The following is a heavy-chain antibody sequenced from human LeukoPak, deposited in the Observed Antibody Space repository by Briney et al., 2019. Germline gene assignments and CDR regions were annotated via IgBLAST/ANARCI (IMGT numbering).Heavy chain of an antibody. V-gene: IGHV1-69*05. Sequence: SVKVSCKASGGTFSSYAISWVRQAPGQGLEWMGGIIPIFGTANYAQKFQGRVTITTDESTSTAYMELSSLKSEDTAVYYCARGAEYYGSGSYPSGQFDYWGQGTLVTISS. D-gene: IGHD3-10*01. J-gene: IGHJ4*02. CDR3: ARGAEYYGSGSYPSGQFDY. CDR1: GGTFSSYA. CDR2: IIPIFGTA.